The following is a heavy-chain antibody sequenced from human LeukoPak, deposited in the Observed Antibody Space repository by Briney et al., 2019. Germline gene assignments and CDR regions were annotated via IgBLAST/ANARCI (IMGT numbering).Heavy chain of an antibody. CDR2: ISYDGGIT. CDR3: ARDTTYYYDGGSSGPHYFDY. V-gene: IGHV3-30*01. D-gene: IGHD3-10*01. CDR1: GFTFSSYA. Sequence: GGSLRLSCAASGFTFSSYAMYWVRQAPGKGPEWLAVISYDGGITLYADSEKDRFTISRDNSKNTLFLQLNSLRGVDTAVYYCARDTTYYYDGGSSGPHYFDYWGQGTLVTVSS. J-gene: IGHJ4*02.